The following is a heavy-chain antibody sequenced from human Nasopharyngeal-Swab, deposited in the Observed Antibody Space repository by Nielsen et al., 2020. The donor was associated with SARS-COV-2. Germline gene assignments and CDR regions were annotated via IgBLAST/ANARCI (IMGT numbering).Heavy chain of an antibody. CDR1: GGSISSSNW. CDR2: IYHSGST. V-gene: IGHV4-4*02. CDR3: ARDQGFLEWLN. Sequence: SETLSLTCAVSGGSISSSNWWSWVRQPPGKGLEWIGEIYHSGSTNYNPSLKSRVTISVDTSKNQFSLKLSSVTAADTAVYYCARDQGFLEWLNWGQGTLVTVSS. D-gene: IGHD3-3*01. J-gene: IGHJ4*02.